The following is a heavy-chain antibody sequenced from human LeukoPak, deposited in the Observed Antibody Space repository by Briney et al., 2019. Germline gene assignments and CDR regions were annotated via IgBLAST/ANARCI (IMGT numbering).Heavy chain of an antibody. D-gene: IGHD3-16*01. J-gene: IGHJ3*02. CDR3: ARSFGFDAFDI. CDR2: ISSSSSYI. Sequence: PGGSLRLSCAASGFTFSSYSMNWVRQAPGKGLEWVSSISSSSSYIYYADSVKGRFTISRDNAKNSLYLQMNSLRAADTAVYYCARSFGFDAFDIWGQGTMVTVSS. V-gene: IGHV3-21*01. CDR1: GFTFSSYS.